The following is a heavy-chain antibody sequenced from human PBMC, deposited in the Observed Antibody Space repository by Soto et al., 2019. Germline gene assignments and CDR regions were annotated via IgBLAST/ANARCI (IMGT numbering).Heavy chain of an antibody. V-gene: IGHV3-11*05. CDR3: ACVACYDIFPGY. CDR1: GFTFSDYY. Sequence: QVQLVESGGGLVKPGGSLRLSCAASGFTFSDYYMSWIRQAPGKGLEWVSYISSSSSYTNYADSVKGRFTISRDNAKNSLYLQMNSLRAEDTAVYYCACVACYDIFPGYWGQGTLVTVSS. J-gene: IGHJ4*02. CDR2: ISSSSSYT. D-gene: IGHD3-9*01.